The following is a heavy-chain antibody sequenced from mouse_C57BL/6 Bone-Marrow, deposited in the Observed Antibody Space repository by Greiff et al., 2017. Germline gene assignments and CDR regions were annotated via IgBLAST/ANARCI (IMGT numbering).Heavy chain of an antibody. CDR1: GFTFSSYA. Sequence: EVKVVESGEGLVKPGGSLKLSCAASGFTFSSYAMSWVRQTPEKRLEWVAYISSGGDSIYYAATVKGRFTLSRDNARNTLYLQMSSLKSEYTAMYYCTREGLGYDGYSGFAYWGQGTLVTVSA. CDR3: TREGLGYDGYSGFAY. J-gene: IGHJ3*01. CDR2: ISSGGDSI. V-gene: IGHV5-9-1*02. D-gene: IGHD2-3*01.